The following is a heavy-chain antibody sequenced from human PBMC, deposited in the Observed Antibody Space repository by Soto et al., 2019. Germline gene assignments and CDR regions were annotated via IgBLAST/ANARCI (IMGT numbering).Heavy chain of an antibody. D-gene: IGHD2-8*01. Sequence: QVQLQESGPGLVKPSETLSLTCKVSGGSLKTYSWSWIRKPPGKGLEWIGYVYHSGSTNYNPSLQSRATISLDTSKNQFSLRLSSVTPADTAVYYCARVIRAVGVPFDYWGQGTLVTVSS. CDR1: GGSLKTYS. CDR2: VYHSGST. J-gene: IGHJ4*02. CDR3: ARVIRAVGVPFDY. V-gene: IGHV4-59*01.